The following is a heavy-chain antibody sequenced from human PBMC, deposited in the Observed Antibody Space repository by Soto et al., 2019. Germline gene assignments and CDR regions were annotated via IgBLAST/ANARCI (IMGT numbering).Heavy chain of an antibody. CDR3: ARDVGYDSYYYYGMDV. D-gene: IGHD5-12*01. J-gene: IGHJ6*02. V-gene: IGHV4-59*01. CDR1: GGSISSYY. CDR2: IYYSGGT. Sequence: SETLSLTCTVSGGSISSYYWSWIRQPPGKELEWIGYIYYSGGTNYSPSLKSRVTISLDTSKNQFSLKLSSVTAADTAVYYCARDVGYDSYYYYGMDVWGQGTTVTVSS.